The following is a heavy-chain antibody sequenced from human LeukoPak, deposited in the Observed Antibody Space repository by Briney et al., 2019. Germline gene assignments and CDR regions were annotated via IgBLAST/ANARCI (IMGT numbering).Heavy chain of an antibody. Sequence: SGTLSLTCAVSGGSISSSNWWSWVRQPPGKGLEWIGEIYHSGSTNYNPSLKSRVTISVDKSKNQFSLKLSSVTAADAAVYYCARVGTGTTKAPFDYWGQGTLVTVSS. CDR2: IYHSGST. J-gene: IGHJ4*02. D-gene: IGHD1-1*01. CDR1: GGSISSSNW. CDR3: ARVGTGTTKAPFDY. V-gene: IGHV4-4*02.